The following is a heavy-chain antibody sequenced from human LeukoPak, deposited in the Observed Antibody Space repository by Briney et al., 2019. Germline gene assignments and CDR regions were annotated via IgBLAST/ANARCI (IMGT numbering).Heavy chain of an antibody. CDR2: ISSSSSYI. CDR3: AREVGSSSCFDY. Sequence: GGSLRLSCAASGFTFSSYSMNWVRQAPGKRLEWVSSISSSSSYIYYADSVKGRFTISRDNAKNSLYLQMNSLRAEDTAVYYCAREVGSSSCFDYWGQGTLVTVSS. V-gene: IGHV3-21*01. CDR1: GFTFSSYS. D-gene: IGHD6-6*01. J-gene: IGHJ4*02.